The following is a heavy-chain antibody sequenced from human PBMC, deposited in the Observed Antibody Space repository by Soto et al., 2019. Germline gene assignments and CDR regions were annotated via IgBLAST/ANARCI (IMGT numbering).Heavy chain of an antibody. V-gene: IGHV3-23*01. J-gene: IGHJ4*02. CDR1: EFTFSNYA. CDR2: ITGSGGST. D-gene: IGHD3-10*01. Sequence: EVQLLESGGGLVQPGGSLTLSCAASEFTFSNYAMRWVRQVPGKGLEWVSSITGSGGSTYYADSVKGRFTISRDNSTNTLYLQMNSLRAEDTAVYYCAKGFGEFTEHFCDYWGQGTLVTVSS. CDR3: AKGFGEFTEHFCDY.